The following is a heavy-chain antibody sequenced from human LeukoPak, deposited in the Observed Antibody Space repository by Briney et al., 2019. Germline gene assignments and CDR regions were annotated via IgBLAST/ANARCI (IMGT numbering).Heavy chain of an antibody. CDR1: GFTFSSYA. D-gene: IGHD3-10*01. CDR3: ARDFKYYYGSGPPGGFDY. Sequence: GGSLRLSCAASGFTFSSYAMHWVRQAPGKGLEWVAVISYDGSNKYYADSVKGRFTISRDNSKNTLYLQMNSLRAEDTAVYYCARDFKYYYGSGPPGGFDYWGQGTLVTVSS. V-gene: IGHV3-30-3*01. CDR2: ISYDGSNK. J-gene: IGHJ4*02.